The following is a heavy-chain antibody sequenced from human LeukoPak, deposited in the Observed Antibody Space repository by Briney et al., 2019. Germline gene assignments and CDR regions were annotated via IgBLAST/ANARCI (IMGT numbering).Heavy chain of an antibody. D-gene: IGHD3-22*01. Sequence: PGGSLRLSCAASGFTFSSYEMNWVRQAPGKGLEWVSYISSSGSTIYYADSVKGRFTISRDNSKNTLYLQMNSLRAEDTAVYYCARGGIFYYDSSGYFTGDCWGQGTLVTVSS. CDR2: ISSSGSTI. CDR3: ARGGIFYYDSSGYFTGDC. CDR1: GFTFSSYE. J-gene: IGHJ4*02. V-gene: IGHV3-48*03.